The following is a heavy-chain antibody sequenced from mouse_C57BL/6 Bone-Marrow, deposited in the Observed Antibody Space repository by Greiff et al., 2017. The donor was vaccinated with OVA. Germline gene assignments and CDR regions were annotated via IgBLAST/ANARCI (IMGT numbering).Heavy chain of an antibody. V-gene: IGHV1-63*01. J-gene: IGHJ2*01. CDR2: IYPGGGYT. Sequence: VQRVESGAELVRPGTSVKMSCKASGYTFTNYWIGWAKQRPGHGLEWIGDIYPGGGYTNYNEKFKGKATLTADKSSSTAYMQFSSLTSEDSAIYYCARGHYSKNYFDYWGQGTTLTVSS. D-gene: IGHD2-5*01. CDR3: ARGHYSKNYFDY. CDR1: GYTFTNYW.